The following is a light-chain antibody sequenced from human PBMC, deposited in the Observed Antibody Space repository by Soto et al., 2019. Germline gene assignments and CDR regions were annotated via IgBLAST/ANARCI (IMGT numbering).Light chain of an antibody. CDR1: QSVSSN. Sequence: ITESTEPLSLSAGEVATLSCMASQSVSSNLAWYQQKPGQAPRLLIYGASTRATGIPARFSGSGSGTEFTLTISSLQPEDFAVYYCQHYNNWPRTFGQGTLPEIK. V-gene: IGKV3-15*01. J-gene: IGKJ5*01. CDR3: QHYNNWPRT. CDR2: GAS.